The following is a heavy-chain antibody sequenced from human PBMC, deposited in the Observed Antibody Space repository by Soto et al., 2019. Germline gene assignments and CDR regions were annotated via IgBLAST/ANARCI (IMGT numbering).Heavy chain of an antibody. Sequence: SETLSLTCTVSGGSISSYYWSWIRQPPGKGLEWIGYIYYSGSTNYNPSLKSRVTISVDTSKNQFSLKLSSMTAADTAVYYCARNARGSTYYFDYWGQGTLVTVSS. V-gene: IGHV4-59*01. CDR3: ARNARGSTYYFDY. CDR2: IYYSGST. CDR1: GGSISSYY. D-gene: IGHD3-16*01. J-gene: IGHJ4*02.